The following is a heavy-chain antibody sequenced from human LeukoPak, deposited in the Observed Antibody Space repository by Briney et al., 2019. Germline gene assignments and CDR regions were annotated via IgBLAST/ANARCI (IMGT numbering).Heavy chain of an antibody. CDR3: ARDISRTMDV. CDR2: ISGSDGTT. Sequence: GGSLRLSCAASGFTFSIYAMSWVRQAPGRGLEWVSVISGSDGTTYYADSVKGRFTISRDNARNTLYLEMNSLRVEDTAVYFCARDISRTMDVWGQGTTVTV. J-gene: IGHJ6*02. D-gene: IGHD3-9*01. CDR1: GFTFSIYA. V-gene: IGHV3-23*01.